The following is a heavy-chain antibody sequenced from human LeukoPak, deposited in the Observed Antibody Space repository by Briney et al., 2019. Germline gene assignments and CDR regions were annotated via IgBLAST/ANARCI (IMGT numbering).Heavy chain of an antibody. CDR3: ARSDGSSGFDY. V-gene: IGHV1-2*06. CDR2: INPNSGGT. J-gene: IGHJ4*02. D-gene: IGHD3-22*01. CDR1: GYTFTGYY. Sequence: ASVKVSCKASGYTFTGYYMHWVRQAPGQGLEWMGRINPNSGGTNYAQKFQGRVTMTTDTSTSTAYMELRSLRSDDTAVYYCARSDGSSGFDYWGQGTLVTVSS.